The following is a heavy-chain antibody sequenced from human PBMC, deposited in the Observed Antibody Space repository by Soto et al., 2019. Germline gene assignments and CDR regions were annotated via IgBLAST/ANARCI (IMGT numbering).Heavy chain of an antibody. J-gene: IGHJ4*02. V-gene: IGHV4-34*01. CDR3: ARGKLSDYVWGSYRYHFDY. Sequence: SETLSLTCAVYGGSFIGYYWSWIRQPPGKGLEWIGEINHSGSTNYNPSLKSRVTISVDTSKNQFSLKLSSVTAADTAVYYCARGKLSDYVWGSYRYHFDYWGQGTLVTAPQ. D-gene: IGHD3-16*02. CDR1: GGSFIGYY. CDR2: INHSGST.